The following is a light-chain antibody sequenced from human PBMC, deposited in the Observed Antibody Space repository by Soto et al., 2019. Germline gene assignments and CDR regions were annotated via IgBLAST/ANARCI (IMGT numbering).Light chain of an antibody. CDR3: QQYNNWPQT. Sequence: EIVMTQSPATLSVSPGERATLSCRASQSVSSNLAWYQQKPGQAPRLLIYDASTRATGIPARFSGSGSRTDFTLTISGLQSEDFAVYYCQQYNNWPQTFGQGTKVDIK. CDR1: QSVSSN. J-gene: IGKJ1*01. CDR2: DAS. V-gene: IGKV3-15*01.